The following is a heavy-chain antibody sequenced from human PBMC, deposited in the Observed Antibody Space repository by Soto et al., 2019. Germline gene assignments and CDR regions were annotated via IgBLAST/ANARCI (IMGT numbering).Heavy chain of an antibody. J-gene: IGHJ4*02. V-gene: IGHV3-30-3*01. D-gene: IGHD3-10*01. CDR1: GFTFSSYA. CDR2: ISYDGSNE. CDR3: ARDYLAMNLRAYFAY. Sequence: PGGSLRLSCAASGFTFSSYAIHWVRQAPGKGLEWVALISYDGSNEYYADSVKGRFTISRDNSQNTLYLQMNSLKTEDTAVYYCARDYLAMNLRAYFAYWGQGTLVTVSS.